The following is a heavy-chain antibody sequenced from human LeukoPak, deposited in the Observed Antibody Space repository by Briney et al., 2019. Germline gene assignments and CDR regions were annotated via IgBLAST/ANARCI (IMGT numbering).Heavy chain of an antibody. V-gene: IGHV4-34*01. CDR2: INHSGST. CDR3: ARGRPINYGSGSYKSTLFDY. J-gene: IGHJ4*02. D-gene: IGHD3-10*01. Sequence: PSETLSLTCAVYGGPFSGYYWSWIRQPPGKGLEWIGEINHSGSTNHNPSLKSRVTISVDTSKNQFSLKLSSVTAADTAVYYCARGRPINYGSGSYKSTLFDYWGQGTLVTVSS. CDR1: GGPFSGYY.